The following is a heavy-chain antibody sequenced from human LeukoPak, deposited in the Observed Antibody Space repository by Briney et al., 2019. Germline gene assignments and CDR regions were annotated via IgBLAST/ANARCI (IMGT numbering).Heavy chain of an antibody. CDR1: GFTFSSYS. CDR3: ARVMGTDYYGMDV. CDR2: ISSSSSYI. D-gene: IGHD7-27*01. J-gene: IGHJ6*02. V-gene: IGHV3-21*01. Sequence: GGSLRLSCAASGFTFSSYSMNWVRQAPGKGLEWVSSISSSSSYIYYADSVKGRFTISRDNAKNSQYLQMNSLRAEDTAVYYCARVMGTDYYGMDVWGQGTTVTVSS.